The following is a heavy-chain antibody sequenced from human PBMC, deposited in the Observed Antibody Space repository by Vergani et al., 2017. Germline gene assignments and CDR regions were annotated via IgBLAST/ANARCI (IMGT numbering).Heavy chain of an antibody. CDR2: ISYDGSNK. CDR1: GFTFSSYG. J-gene: IGHJ4*02. CDR3: AKDRLRVSGVVVIAPRFYFDY. D-gene: IGHD2-21*01. Sequence: QVQLVESGGGVVQPGRSLRLSCAASGFTFSSYGMHWVRQAPGKGLEWGAVISYDGSNKYYADSVKGRFTISRDNSKNTLYLQMNSLRAEDTAVYYCAKDRLRVSGVVVIAPRFYFDYWGQGTLVTVSS. V-gene: IGHV3-30*18.